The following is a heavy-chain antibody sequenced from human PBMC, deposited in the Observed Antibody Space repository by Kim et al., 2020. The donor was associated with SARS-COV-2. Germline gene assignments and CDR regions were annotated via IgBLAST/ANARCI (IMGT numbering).Heavy chain of an antibody. Sequence: SETLSLTCAVSGGSISSSNWWSWVRQPPGKGLEWIGEIYHSGSTNYNPSLKSRVTISVDKSKNQFSLKLSSVTAADTAVYYCVITRDYGDYGIDYWGQGTLVTVSS. D-gene: IGHD4-17*01. J-gene: IGHJ4*02. CDR3: VITRDYGDYGIDY. CDR2: IYHSGST. V-gene: IGHV4-4*02. CDR1: GGSISSSNW.